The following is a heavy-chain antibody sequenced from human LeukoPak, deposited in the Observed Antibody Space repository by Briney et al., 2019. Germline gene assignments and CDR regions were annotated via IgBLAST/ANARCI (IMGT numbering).Heavy chain of an antibody. CDR2: MNPNSGNT. CDR3: ARESLPLGDAFDI. J-gene: IGHJ3*02. D-gene: IGHD3-16*01. V-gene: IGHV1-8*01. Sequence: ASVKVSCKASGYTFTSYDINWVRQATGQGLEWMGWMNPNSGNTGYAQKFQGRVTMTRNTSISRAYMELSSLRSEDTAVYYCARESLPLGDAFDIWGQGTMVTVSS. CDR1: GYTFTSYD.